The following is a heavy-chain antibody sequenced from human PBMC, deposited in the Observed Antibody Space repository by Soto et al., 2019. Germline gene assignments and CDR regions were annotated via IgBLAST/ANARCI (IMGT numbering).Heavy chain of an antibody. Sequence: SVKVSCKASGGTFSSYAISWVRQAPGQGLEWMGGIIPIFGTANYAQKFQGRVTITADESTSTAYMELSSLRSEDTAVYYCASMSTVTRAFDIWGQGTMVTVSS. CDR1: GGTFSSYA. V-gene: IGHV1-69*13. J-gene: IGHJ3*02. CDR2: IIPIFGTA. CDR3: ASMSTVTRAFDI. D-gene: IGHD4-17*01.